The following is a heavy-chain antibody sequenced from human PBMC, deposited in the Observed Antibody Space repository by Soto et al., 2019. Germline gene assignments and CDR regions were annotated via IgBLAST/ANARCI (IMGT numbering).Heavy chain of an antibody. CDR3: ARGSQLERDALDI. CDR1: GVSINSGGYY. D-gene: IGHD1-1*01. J-gene: IGHJ3*02. CDR2: IYYTGHT. Sequence: QVQLQESGPGLVKPSQTLSLTCSVSGVSINSGGYYWSWIRHHPGKGLEWIGYIYYTGHTFYNASIKSRVAMSLDTSKNQFFLKLSSVTAADTAVYYCARGSQLERDALDIWGQGTMVTVSS. V-gene: IGHV4-31*03.